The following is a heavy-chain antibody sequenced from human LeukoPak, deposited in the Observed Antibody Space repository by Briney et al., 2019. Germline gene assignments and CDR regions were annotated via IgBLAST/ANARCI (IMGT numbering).Heavy chain of an antibody. CDR2: IYYSGST. D-gene: IGHD3-22*01. CDR3: ARTDYESSLYYYYMDV. Sequence: SETLSLTCTVSGDSISSSSSYWGWIRQPPGEGLEWIGSIYYSGSTYYNTSLKSRVTISVDTPKNQFSLRLNSVTAADTAVYYCARTDYESSLYYYYMDVWGKGTTVTISS. J-gene: IGHJ6*03. V-gene: IGHV4-39*01. CDR1: GDSISSSSSY.